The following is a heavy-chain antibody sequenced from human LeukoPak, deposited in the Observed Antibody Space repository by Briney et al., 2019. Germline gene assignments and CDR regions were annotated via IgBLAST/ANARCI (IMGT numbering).Heavy chain of an antibody. V-gene: IGHV1-69*13. Sequence: SVKVSCKASGGTFSSYSISWVRQAPGQGPEWMGGIIPIFDTADYAQKFQGRVTITADESTSTAYMELSSLRSEDTAVFYCARISLGAIWGYYYGMDVWGQGTTVTVSS. J-gene: IGHJ6*02. CDR1: GGTFSSYS. D-gene: IGHD1-26*01. CDR2: IIPIFDTA. CDR3: ARISLGAIWGYYYGMDV.